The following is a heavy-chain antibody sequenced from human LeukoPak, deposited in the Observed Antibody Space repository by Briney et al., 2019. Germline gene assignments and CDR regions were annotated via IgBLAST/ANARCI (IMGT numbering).Heavy chain of an antibody. CDR1: GFTFSEYY. CDR2: ISSSGRLI. Sequence: GGSLRLSCAASGFTFSEYYINWIRQAPGKGLEWVSHISSSGRLIQYADSVRGRFTITRDNAQNFMSLQMNNLKPEDTAVYYCARDTNNGLDVWGRGTTVTVS. CDR3: ARDTNNGLDV. D-gene: IGHD1-20*01. J-gene: IGHJ6*02. V-gene: IGHV3-11*01.